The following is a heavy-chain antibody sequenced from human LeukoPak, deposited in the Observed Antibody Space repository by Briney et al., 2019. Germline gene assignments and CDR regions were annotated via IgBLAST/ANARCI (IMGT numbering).Heavy chain of an antibody. J-gene: IGHJ4*02. V-gene: IGHV1-69*13. CDR2: IIPIFGTA. D-gene: IGHD3-22*01. CDR1: GGTFNRYA. Sequence: SVKVSFTASGGTFNRYAISWVRQAPGQGLEWMGGIIPIFGTANYAQKFQGRVTITAAEASTTAHMELSSLRSEDTAVYYCARDASIFDSSAYYYLWWGQGTLVTVSS. CDR3: ARDASIFDSSAYYYLW.